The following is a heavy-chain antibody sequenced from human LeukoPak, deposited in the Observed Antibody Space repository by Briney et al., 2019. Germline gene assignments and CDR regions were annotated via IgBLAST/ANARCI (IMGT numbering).Heavy chain of an antibody. Sequence: PSETLSLTCTVSGDSISSYYWSWIRQPPGRGLEWIGYIFYSGSTNYNPSLKSRVTISVDMSKNHFSLKLSSVTAADTAVYYCARGGWELPPLDYWGQGTLVTVSS. CDR1: GDSISSYY. CDR2: IFYSGST. D-gene: IGHD1-26*01. CDR3: ARGGWELPPLDY. J-gene: IGHJ4*02. V-gene: IGHV4-59*01.